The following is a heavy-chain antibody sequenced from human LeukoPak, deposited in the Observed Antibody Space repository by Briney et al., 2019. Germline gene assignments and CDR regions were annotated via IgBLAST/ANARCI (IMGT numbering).Heavy chain of an antibody. J-gene: IGHJ4*02. Sequence: PGGALRLSCAASGFTFSSYAIHRVRQAPGRGVERVADISYDGSETYYTDSVKGRLTTSRDSSKKTLYLQMSSLRAEDTAVYYCARERTTVSTLDYWGQGTLVTVST. V-gene: IGHV3-30-3*01. CDR3: ARERTTVSTLDY. D-gene: IGHD5/OR15-5a*01. CDR2: ISYDGSET. CDR1: GFTFSSYA.